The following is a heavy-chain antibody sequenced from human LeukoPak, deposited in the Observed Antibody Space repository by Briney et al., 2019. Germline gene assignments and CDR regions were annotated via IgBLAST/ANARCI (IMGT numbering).Heavy chain of an antibody. CDR1: GYNFAAYY. CDR3: ARAIYGDSLDL. CDR2: MSPNTGDA. Sequence: GASVKVSCKASGYNFAAYYFHWVRQAPGQGLEWMGWMSPNTGDADYAHNFRGRVAMTRDPSITTAYLDLTSLGSGDTAIYYCARAIYGDSLDLWGQGTLASVAS. D-gene: IGHD2-21*02. V-gene: IGHV1-2*02. J-gene: IGHJ5*02.